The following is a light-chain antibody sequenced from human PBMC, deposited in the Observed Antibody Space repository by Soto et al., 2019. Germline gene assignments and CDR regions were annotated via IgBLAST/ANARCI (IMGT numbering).Light chain of an antibody. CDR3: SSYVSSGTLVL. Sequence: QSALTQPASVSGSPGQTVIISCTGTSSDIAHYHSVPWYQQHPGRAPKLILFDDNNRPSKITHRLSGSKSDITASLTTSGLQAEEEFGSYSSSYVSSGTLVLFGGGTKLIVL. CDR1: SSDIAHYHS. CDR2: DDN. V-gene: IGLV2-14*03. J-gene: IGLJ2*01.